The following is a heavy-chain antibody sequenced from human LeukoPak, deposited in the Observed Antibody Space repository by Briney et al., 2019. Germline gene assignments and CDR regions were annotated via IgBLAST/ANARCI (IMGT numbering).Heavy chain of an antibody. J-gene: IGHJ4*02. D-gene: IGHD3-3*01. Sequence: SETLSLTCTVSGASISGSSYYWGWIRQPPGKGLDWVGSIYYSGSTYYNPSLKSRVTISVDTSKNQFSLKLSSVTAADTAFYYCARAPHLTIFGVVNFDYWGQGTLVTVSS. CDR1: GASISGSSYY. CDR3: ARAPHLTIFGVVNFDY. CDR2: IYYSGST. V-gene: IGHV4-39*07.